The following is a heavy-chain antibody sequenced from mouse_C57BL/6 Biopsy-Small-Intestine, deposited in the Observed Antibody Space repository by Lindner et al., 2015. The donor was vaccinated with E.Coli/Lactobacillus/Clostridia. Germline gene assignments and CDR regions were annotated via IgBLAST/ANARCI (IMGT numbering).Heavy chain of an antibody. CDR3: ARIYYDYLYYFDY. CDR2: IYPGDGDT. J-gene: IGHJ2*01. D-gene: IGHD2-4*01. CDR1: GYAFSSSW. V-gene: IGHV1-82*01. Sequence: VQLQESGPELVKPGASVKISRKASGYAFSSSWMNWVKQRPGKGLEWIGRIYPGDGDTNYNGKFKGKATLTADKSSNTAYMQLSSLTSEDSAVYFCARIYYDYLYYFDYWGQGTTLTVSS.